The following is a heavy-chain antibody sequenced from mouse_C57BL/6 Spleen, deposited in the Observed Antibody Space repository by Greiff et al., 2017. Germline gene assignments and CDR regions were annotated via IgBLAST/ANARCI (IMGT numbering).Heavy chain of an antibody. Sequence: ESGPGLVKPSQSLSLTCSVTGYSITSGYYWNWIRQFPGNKLEWMGYISYAGSNNYNPSLKNPISITRDTSKNQFFLKLNSGTTEDTATDYCARGSGYYWYFDVWGTGTTVTVAS. J-gene: IGHJ1*03. V-gene: IGHV3-6*01. CDR3: ARGSGYYWYFDV. D-gene: IGHD1-3*01. CDR2: ISYAGSN. CDR1: GYSITSGYY.